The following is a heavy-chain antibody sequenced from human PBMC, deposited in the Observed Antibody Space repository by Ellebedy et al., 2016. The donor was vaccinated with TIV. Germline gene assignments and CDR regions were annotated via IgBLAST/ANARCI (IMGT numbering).Heavy chain of an antibody. D-gene: IGHD3-22*01. V-gene: IGHV2-5*01. Sequence: SGPTLVKPTQTLTLTCTFSGFSLSTSGVGVGWIRQPPGKALEWLALIYWNDDKRYSPSLKSRLTITKDTSKNQVVLTMTNMDPVDTATYYCAHTKTYYYDSSGCFDYWGQGTLVTVSS. CDR3: AHTKTYYYDSSGCFDY. CDR1: GFSLSTSGVG. J-gene: IGHJ4*02. CDR2: IYWNDDK.